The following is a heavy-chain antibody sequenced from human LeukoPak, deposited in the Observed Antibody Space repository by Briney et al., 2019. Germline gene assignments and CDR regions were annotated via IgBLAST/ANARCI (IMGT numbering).Heavy chain of an antibody. V-gene: IGHV3-7*01. D-gene: IGHD4-11*01. CDR3: STYSTRNAREFQS. J-gene: IGHJ1*01. Sequence: GGSLRLSCETSGFIFSNCWMTWVRQAPGKGLEWVANIKTDASEKYYADSVKGRFTISRDNAKNSLYLQMNSLRAEDTAVYYCSTYSTRNAREFQSWGQGTLVTVSS. CDR1: GFIFSNCW. CDR2: IKTDASEK.